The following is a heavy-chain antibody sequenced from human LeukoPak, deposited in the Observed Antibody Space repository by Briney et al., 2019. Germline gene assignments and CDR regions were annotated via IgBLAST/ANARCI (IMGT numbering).Heavy chain of an antibody. Sequence: PGGSLRLSCAAPGFTFVSYAMSWVRQVPGKGLEWVSAISGSGSDTYYADSVKGRFTISRDNSKSTLYLQMNSLRAEDTAIYYCAKDLGGEGGSGFPGYWGRGTLVTVSS. CDR2: ISGSGSDT. V-gene: IGHV3-23*01. D-gene: IGHD3-10*01. CDR3: AKDLGGEGGSGFPGY. CDR1: GFTFVSYA. J-gene: IGHJ4*02.